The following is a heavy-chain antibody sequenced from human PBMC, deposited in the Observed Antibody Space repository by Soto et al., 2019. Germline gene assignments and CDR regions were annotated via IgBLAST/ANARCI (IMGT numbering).Heavy chain of an antibody. D-gene: IGHD2-15*01. CDR1: GYTFTGYY. Sequence: GASVKVSCKASGYTFTGYYRHWVRQAPGQGLEWMGGIIPIFGTANYAQKFQGRVTITADESTSTAYMELSSLRSEDTAVYYCARESRYCSGGSCYFLPGIDYWGQGTLVTVSS. CDR3: ARESRYCSGGSCYFLPGIDY. CDR2: IIPIFGTA. J-gene: IGHJ4*02. V-gene: IGHV1-69*13.